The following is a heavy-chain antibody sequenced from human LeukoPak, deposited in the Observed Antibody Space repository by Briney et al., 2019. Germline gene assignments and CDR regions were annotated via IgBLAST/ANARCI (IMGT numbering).Heavy chain of an antibody. Sequence: GRSLRLSCTASGFTFGDHAMSWFRQAPGKGLEWVGFIRSKAYGWTTEYAASVKGRFTISRDDSKSIAYLQMNSLKTEDTAVYYCTRHLYCSGGSCYSRITLFDYWGQGTLVTVAS. CDR2: IRSKAYGWTT. CDR1: GFTFGDHA. CDR3: TRHLYCSGGSCYSRITLFDY. D-gene: IGHD2-15*01. V-gene: IGHV3-49*03. J-gene: IGHJ4*02.